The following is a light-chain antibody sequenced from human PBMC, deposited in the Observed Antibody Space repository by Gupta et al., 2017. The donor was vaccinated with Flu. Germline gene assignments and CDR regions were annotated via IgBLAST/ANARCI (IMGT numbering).Light chain of an antibody. CDR2: LGS. V-gene: IGKV2-28*01. Sequence: VTPGEPASISCRSSQSLLHSNGCNYVEWYLQKPGQSPQLLIYLGSNRASGVPDRFSGSGSGTDFTLKISRVEAEDVGVYYCRQALQTNITFGQGTKVDIK. CDR1: QSLLHSNGCNY. J-gene: IGKJ2*01. CDR3: RQALQTNIT.